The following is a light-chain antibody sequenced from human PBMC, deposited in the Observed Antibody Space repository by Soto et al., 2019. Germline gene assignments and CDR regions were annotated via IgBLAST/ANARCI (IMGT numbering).Light chain of an antibody. J-gene: IGKJ4*01. CDR1: QGISSY. CDR2: AAS. Sequence: AIRMTQSPSSFSASTGDRVTITCRASQGISSYLAWYQQKPGKAPKLLIYAASTLQSGVPSRFSGSGSGTDFTRTISCLQSEDLATYYCQQYYSYPLTCGGGTKVEIK. CDR3: QQYYSYPLT. V-gene: IGKV1-8*01.